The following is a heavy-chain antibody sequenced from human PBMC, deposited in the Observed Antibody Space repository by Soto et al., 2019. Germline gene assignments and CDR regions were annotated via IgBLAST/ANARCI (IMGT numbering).Heavy chain of an antibody. Sequence: ETLSLTCTVSGGSISSYCWSWIRQPPGKGMEWIGYIYYNGSTNYNPSLKSQVTISVDTSKNQFSLKLSSVTAADTAVYYCARDRPARASGYPLSPPYYYYVMDVWGQGTTVTVSS. CDR1: GGSISSYC. V-gene: IGHV4-59*01. J-gene: IGHJ6*02. D-gene: IGHD5-12*01. CDR2: IYYNGST. CDR3: ARDRPARASGYPLSPPYYYYVMDV.